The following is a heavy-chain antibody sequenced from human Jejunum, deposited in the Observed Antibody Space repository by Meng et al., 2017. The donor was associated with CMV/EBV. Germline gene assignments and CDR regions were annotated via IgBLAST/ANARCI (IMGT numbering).Heavy chain of an antibody. V-gene: IGHV3-9*01. CDR2: ISWNSGSI. D-gene: IGHD3-3*01. CDR1: DYA. J-gene: IGHJ4*02. Sequence: DYAMHWVRQAPGKGLEWVSGISWNSGSIGYADSVKGRLTISRDNAKNSVYLQMNSLRADDTAVYYCVRVFNYDYWNGYSDYYFDYWGQGTLVTVSS. CDR3: VRVFNYDYWNGYSDYYFDY.